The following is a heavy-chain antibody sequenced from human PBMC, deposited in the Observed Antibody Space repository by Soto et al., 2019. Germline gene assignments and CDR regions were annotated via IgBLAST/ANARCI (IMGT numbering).Heavy chain of an antibody. CDR2: IDPSDSYT. CDR3: AIYYYDSSGYYGIWFDP. V-gene: IGHV5-10-1*01. J-gene: IGHJ5*02. D-gene: IGHD3-22*01. CDR1: GYIFTSYW. Sequence: GESLKISCKGSGYIFTSYWITWVRQMPGKGLEWMGKIDPSDSYTNYSPSFQGHVTISADKSFSTAYLQWSRLKASDSAMYYCAIYYYDSSGYYGIWFDPWGQGTLVTVSS.